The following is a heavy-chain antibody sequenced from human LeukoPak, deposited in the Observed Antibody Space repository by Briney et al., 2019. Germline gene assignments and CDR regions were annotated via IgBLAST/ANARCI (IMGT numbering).Heavy chain of an antibody. Sequence: SQTLSLTCTVSGGSISSGDYYWSRIRQPPGKGLACIGYIYYSGSTYYYPSLKSRVTISVDTSKNQFSLKLSSVTAADTAVYYCASGYCSSTSCSGSPFDYWGQGTLVTVSS. J-gene: IGHJ4*02. CDR1: GGSISSGDYY. D-gene: IGHD2-2*03. CDR2: IYYSGST. V-gene: IGHV4-30-4*01. CDR3: ASGYCSSTSCSGSPFDY.